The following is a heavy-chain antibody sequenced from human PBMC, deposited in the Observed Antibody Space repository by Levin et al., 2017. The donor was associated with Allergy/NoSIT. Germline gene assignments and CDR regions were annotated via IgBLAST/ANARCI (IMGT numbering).Heavy chain of an antibody. Sequence: SGPTLVKPTQTLTLTCTFSGFSLSTSGMCVSWIRQPPGKALEWLARIDWDDDKYYSTSLKTRLTISKDTSKNQVVLTMTSMDPVDTATYYCARIPHLGYNYGYYYGMDVWGQGTTVTVSS. J-gene: IGHJ6*02. CDR2: IDWDDDK. CDR3: ARIPHLGYNYGYYYGMDV. D-gene: IGHD5-18*01. CDR1: GFSLSTSGMC. V-gene: IGHV2-70*11.